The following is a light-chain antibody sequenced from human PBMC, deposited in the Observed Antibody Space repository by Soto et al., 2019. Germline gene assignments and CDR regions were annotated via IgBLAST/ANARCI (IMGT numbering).Light chain of an antibody. J-gene: IGKJ2*01. V-gene: IGKV3-20*01. CDR1: QSLSSSY. Sequence: EIVLTQSPGTLSLSPGERATLSCRASQSLSSSYLAWYQQKPGQAPRLLIYGASSRATGIPDRFSGSASGTDFTLTISRLEPEDFAVYYCQQYGSSPPYTFGQGTKLEIK. CDR2: GAS. CDR3: QQYGSSPPYT.